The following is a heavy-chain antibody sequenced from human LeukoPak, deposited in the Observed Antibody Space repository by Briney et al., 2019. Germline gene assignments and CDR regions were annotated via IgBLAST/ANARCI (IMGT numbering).Heavy chain of an antibody. Sequence: TSETLSLTCAVYGGSFSGYYWSWIRQPPGKGLERIGEINHSGSTNYNPSLKSRVTISVDTSKNQFSLKLSSVTAADTAVYYCARKKSITMIVVAPLRGWFDPWGQGTLVTVSS. V-gene: IGHV4-34*01. CDR1: GGSFSGYY. J-gene: IGHJ5*02. CDR2: INHSGST. D-gene: IGHD3-22*01. CDR3: ARKKSITMIVVAPLRGWFDP.